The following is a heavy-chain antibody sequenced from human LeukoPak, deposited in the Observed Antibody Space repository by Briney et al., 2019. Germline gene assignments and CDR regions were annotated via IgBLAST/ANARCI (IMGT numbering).Heavy chain of an antibody. D-gene: IGHD2/OR15-2a*01. CDR2: IYPTGGGS. CDR3: ARAYSTYSTDF. CDR1: GYTFTNYY. V-gene: IGHV1-46*01. J-gene: IGHJ4*01. Sequence: ASVRVSCKASGYTFTNYYMHWVRQAPGHGLVWVGIIYPTGGGSTYAQKFQRRVTMTRDTSTSTVYMELSSLTSEDTAVYYCARAYSTYSTDFWG.